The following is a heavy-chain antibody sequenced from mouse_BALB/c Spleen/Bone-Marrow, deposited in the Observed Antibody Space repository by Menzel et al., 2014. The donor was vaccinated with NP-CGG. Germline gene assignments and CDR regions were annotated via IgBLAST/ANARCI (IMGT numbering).Heavy chain of an antibody. J-gene: IGHJ4*01. CDR1: GFSLTSYG. CDR2: IWAGGST. Sequence: VMLVESGPGLVAPSQSLSIPCTVSGFSLTSYGVHWVRQHPGKGLEWLGVIWAGGSTNYNSALMSRLSISKDNSKSQVFLKTNSLQTDDTAMYYCAREYYGNGYAMDYWGQGTSVTVSS. V-gene: IGHV2-9*02. CDR3: AREYYGNGYAMDY. D-gene: IGHD2-1*01.